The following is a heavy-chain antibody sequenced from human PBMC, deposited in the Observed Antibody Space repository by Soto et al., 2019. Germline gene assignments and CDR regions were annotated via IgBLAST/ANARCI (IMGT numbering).Heavy chain of an antibody. CDR1: GGSFSGYY. Sequence: QVQLQQWGAGLLKPSETLSLTCAVYGGSFSGYYWSWIRQPPGKGLEWIGEINHSGSTNYNPSLKSRVTISVDTSKNQFSLKLSSVTAADTAVYYCARFGKIRAFRGAPGIDPWGQGTLVTVSS. J-gene: IGHJ5*02. D-gene: IGHD3-10*01. CDR2: INHSGST. CDR3: ARFGKIRAFRGAPGIDP. V-gene: IGHV4-34*01.